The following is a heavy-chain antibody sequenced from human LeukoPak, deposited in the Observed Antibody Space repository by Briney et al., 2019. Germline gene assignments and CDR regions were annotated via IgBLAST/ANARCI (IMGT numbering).Heavy chain of an antibody. D-gene: IGHD3-9*01. V-gene: IGHV1-69*05. CDR3: ARDLRSWYDILTGYYYYYYMDV. CDR1: GGTFSSYA. CDR2: IIPIFGTA. J-gene: IGHJ6*03. Sequence: GASVKVSCKASGGTFSSYAISWVRQAPGQGREWMGRIIPIFGTANYAQKFQGRVTITTDESTGTAYMELSSLRSEDTAVYYCARDLRSWYDILTGYYYYYYMDVWGKGTTVTVSS.